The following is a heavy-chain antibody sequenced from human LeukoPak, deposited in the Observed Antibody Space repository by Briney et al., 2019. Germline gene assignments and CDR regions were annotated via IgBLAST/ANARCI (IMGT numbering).Heavy chain of an antibody. CDR3: ARARGLGNYYDSSGSPRRAFDI. D-gene: IGHD3-22*01. V-gene: IGHV4-59*01. CDR2: IYYSGST. CDR1: GGSISSYY. J-gene: IGHJ3*02. Sequence: SETLSLTCTVSGGSISSYYWSWIRQPPGKGLEWIGYIYYSGSTNYNPSLKSRVTISVDTSKNQFSLKLSSVTAADTAVYYCARARGLGNYYDSSGSPRRAFDIWGQGTMVTVSS.